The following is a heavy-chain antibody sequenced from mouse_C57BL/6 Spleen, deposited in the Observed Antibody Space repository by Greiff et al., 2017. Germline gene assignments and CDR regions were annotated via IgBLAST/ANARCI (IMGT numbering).Heavy chain of an antibody. J-gene: IGHJ3*01. D-gene: IGHD2-5*01. V-gene: IGHV1-26*01. CDR3: ARLDSNYEPWFAY. CDR1: GYTFTDYY. CDR2: INPNNGGT. Sequence: EVQLQQSGPELVKPGASVKISCKASGYTFTDYYMNWVKQSHGKSLEWIGDINPNNGGTSYNQKFKGKTTLTVDKSSSTAYMELRSLTSEDSAVYYCARLDSNYEPWFAYWGQGTLVTVSA.